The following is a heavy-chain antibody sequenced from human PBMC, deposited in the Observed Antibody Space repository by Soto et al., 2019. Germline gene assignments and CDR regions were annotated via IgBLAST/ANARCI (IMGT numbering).Heavy chain of an antibody. CDR3: ASHQRMSYSSGPTSAFDI. CDR2: IYYSGST. V-gene: IGHV4-59*08. Sequence: SQPLCLSWSVAGGYSVDYGWSWIRQTPGKGLEWIGYIYYSGSTNYNPSLKSRVTISVDTSKNQFSLKLSSVTAADTAVYYCASHQRMSYSSGPTSAFDIWGPGTMVTVS. CDR1: GGYSVDYG. J-gene: IGHJ3*02. D-gene: IGHD6-19*01.